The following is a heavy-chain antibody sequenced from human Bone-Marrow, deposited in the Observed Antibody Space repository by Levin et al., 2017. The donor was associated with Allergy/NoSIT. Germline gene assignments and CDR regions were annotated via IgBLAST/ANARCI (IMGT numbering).Heavy chain of an antibody. CDR1: GYTFTSYA. D-gene: IGHD6-6*01. J-gene: IGHJ6*03. CDR2: INAGNGNT. V-gene: IGHV1-3*01. Sequence: GESLKISCKDSGYTFTSYAMHWVRQAPGQRLEWMGWINAGNGNTKYSQKFQGRVTITRDTSASIAYMELSSLRSEDTAVYYCARAGDSSSSELYYYYYMDVWGKGTTVTVSS. CDR3: ARAGDSSSSELYYYYYMDV.